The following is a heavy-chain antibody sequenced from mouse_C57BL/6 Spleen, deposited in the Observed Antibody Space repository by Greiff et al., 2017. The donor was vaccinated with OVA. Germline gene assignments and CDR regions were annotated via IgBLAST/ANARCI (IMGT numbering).Heavy chain of an antibody. CDR3: AREEGLYGNYAMDY. CDR1: GYAFSSYW. V-gene: IGHV1-80*01. J-gene: IGHJ4*01. D-gene: IGHD2-1*01. CDR2: IYPGDGDT. Sequence: QVQLQQSWAELVKPGASVKISCKASGYAFSSYWMNWVKQRPGKGLEWIGQIYPGDGDTNYNGKFKGKATLTADKSSSTAYMQLSSLTSEDSAVYFCAREEGLYGNYAMDYWGQGTSVTVSS.